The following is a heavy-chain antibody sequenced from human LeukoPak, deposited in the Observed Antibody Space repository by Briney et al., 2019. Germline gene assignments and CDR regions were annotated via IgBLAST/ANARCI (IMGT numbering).Heavy chain of an antibody. CDR3: ARGGYYDKEAFDI. J-gene: IGHJ3*02. CDR1: GDPISSYY. V-gene: IGHV4-59*01. Sequence: SETLSLTCSVPGDPISSYYWSWIRQPPGKGLEWIGYIYYSGRTNYNPSLKSRVTISVDTSKNQFSLKLSSVTAADTAVYYCARGGYYDKEAFDIWGQGTMVTVSS. CDR2: IYYSGRT. D-gene: IGHD3-22*01.